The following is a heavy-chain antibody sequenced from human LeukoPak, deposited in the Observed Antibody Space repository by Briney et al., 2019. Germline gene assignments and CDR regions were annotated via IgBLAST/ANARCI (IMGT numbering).Heavy chain of an antibody. CDR1: GFTFSSTG. J-gene: IGHJ5*02. V-gene: IGHV3-48*04. CDR3: TTVVYCSSISCCFDP. CDR2: ISSATSTI. D-gene: IGHD2-2*01. Sequence: GGSLRLSCAASGFTFSSTGMNWVRQAPGKGLEWVSYISSATSTIYYADSVKGRFTISRDNAKNSLYLQMNSLKTEDTAVYYCTTVVYCSSISCCFDPWGQGTLVTVSS.